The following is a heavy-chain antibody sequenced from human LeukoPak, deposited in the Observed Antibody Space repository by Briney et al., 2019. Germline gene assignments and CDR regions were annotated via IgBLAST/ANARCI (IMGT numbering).Heavy chain of an antibody. Sequence: SETLSLTCAVYGGSFSGYYWSWIRQPPGKGLEWIGYIYYSGSTNYNPSLKSRVTISVDTSKNQFSLKLSSVTAADTAVYYCARGLKYSFYDYWGQGTLVTVSS. CDR1: GGSFSGYY. CDR3: ARGLKYSFYDY. D-gene: IGHD5-18*01. J-gene: IGHJ4*02. V-gene: IGHV4-59*01. CDR2: IYYSGST.